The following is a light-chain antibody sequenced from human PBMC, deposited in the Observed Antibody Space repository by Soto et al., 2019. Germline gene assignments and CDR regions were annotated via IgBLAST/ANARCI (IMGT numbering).Light chain of an antibody. J-gene: IGKJ2*01. CDR1: QRISTY. Sequence: DIQMTQSPSSLSASVGDRVNITCRAGQRISTYLNWYQQRPGKAPKILIYGASSLQSGVPSRFSGGGSGTDFTLIISSLQPEDFATYSCQQSYSTPYTFGQGTKVDIK. CDR2: GAS. CDR3: QQSYSTPYT. V-gene: IGKV1-39*01.